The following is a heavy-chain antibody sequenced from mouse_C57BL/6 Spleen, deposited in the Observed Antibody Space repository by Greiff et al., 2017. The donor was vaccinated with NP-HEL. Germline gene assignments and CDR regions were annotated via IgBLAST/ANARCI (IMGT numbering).Heavy chain of an antibody. CDR2: IDPSDCYT. V-gene: IGHV1-59*01. J-gene: IGHJ2*01. CDR3: ARAYYSNFWYFDY. D-gene: IGHD2-5*01. Sequence: QVQLQQPGAELVRPGTSVKLSCKASGYTFTSYWMHWVKQRPGQGLEWIGVIDPSDCYTNYNQKFKGKATLTVDTSSSTAYMQLSSLTSEDSAVYYCARAYYSNFWYFDYWGQGTTLTVSS. CDR1: GYTFTSYW.